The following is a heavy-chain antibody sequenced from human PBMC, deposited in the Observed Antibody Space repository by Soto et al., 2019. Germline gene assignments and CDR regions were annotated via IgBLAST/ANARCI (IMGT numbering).Heavy chain of an antibody. V-gene: IGHV4-39*01. D-gene: IGHD3-10*01. CDR1: GGSVSSSSYY. Sequence: PSETLSLTCTVSGGSVSSSSYYWGWIRQPPGKGLEWIGSIYYSGSTYYNPSLKSRVTISVDTSKNQFSLKLSSVTAADTAVYYCARQGALESMVRGIDYWGQGTLVTVSS. CDR2: IYYSGST. J-gene: IGHJ4*02. CDR3: ARQGALESMVRGIDY.